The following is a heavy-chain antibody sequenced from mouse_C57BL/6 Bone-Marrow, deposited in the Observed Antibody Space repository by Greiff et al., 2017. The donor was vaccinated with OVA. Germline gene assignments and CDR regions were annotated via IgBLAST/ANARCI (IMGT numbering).Heavy chain of an antibody. CDR1: GFTFSSYG. CDR2: ISSGGSYT. CDR3: ARHLPYYYGSPYWYFDV. D-gene: IGHD1-1*01. Sequence: VQLKESGGDLVKPGGSLKLSCAASGFTFSSYGMSWVRQTPDKRLEWVATISSGGSYTYYPDSVKGRFTISRDNAKNTLYLQMSSLKSEDTAMYYCARHLPYYYGSPYWYFDVWGTGTTVTVSS. J-gene: IGHJ1*03. V-gene: IGHV5-6*01.